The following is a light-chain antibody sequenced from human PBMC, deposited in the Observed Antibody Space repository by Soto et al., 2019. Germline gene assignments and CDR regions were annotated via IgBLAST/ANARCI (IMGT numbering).Light chain of an antibody. V-gene: IGLV2-8*01. CDR3: SSYGGSNTFGV. Sequence: LTQPPSASGSLGQSVTISCTGTSSDVGGYNYVSWYQQHPGKAPKLMIYEVSKRPSGVPDRFSGSKSGNTASLTVSGLQAEEEADYYCSSYGGSNTFGVFGTGTKVTVL. J-gene: IGLJ1*01. CDR1: SSDVGGYNY. CDR2: EVS.